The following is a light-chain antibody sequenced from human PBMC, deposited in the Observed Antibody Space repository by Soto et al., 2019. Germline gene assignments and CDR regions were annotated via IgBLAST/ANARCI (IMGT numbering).Light chain of an antibody. Sequence: VMTQSPATLSVSPGESATLSCRASQSISNNLAWYQQKPGQAPRLLMYDASTRATGIPDRFSGSGSGAESTLTISSLQSEDLAVYYCQQYNNWPRTFGQGTKVEVK. V-gene: IGKV3-15*01. CDR3: QQYNNWPRT. CDR1: QSISNN. CDR2: DAS. J-gene: IGKJ1*01.